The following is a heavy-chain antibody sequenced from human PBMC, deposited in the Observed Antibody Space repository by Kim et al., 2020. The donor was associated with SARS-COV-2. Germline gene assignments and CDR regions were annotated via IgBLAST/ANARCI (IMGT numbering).Heavy chain of an antibody. J-gene: IGHJ6*02. CDR2: IYYSGST. V-gene: IGHV4-39*07. CDR1: GGSISSSSYY. Sequence: SETLSLTCTVSGGSISSSSYYWGWIRQPPGKGLEWIGSIYYSGSTYYNPSLKSRVTISVDTSKNQFSLKLSSVTAADTAVYYCAIEDSSSWYGGGYYYGMDVWGQGTTVTVSS. D-gene: IGHD6-13*01. CDR3: AIEDSSSWYGGGYYYGMDV.